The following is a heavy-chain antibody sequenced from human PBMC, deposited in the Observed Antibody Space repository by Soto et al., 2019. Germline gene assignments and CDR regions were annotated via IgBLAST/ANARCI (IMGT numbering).Heavy chain of an antibody. D-gene: IGHD6-19*01. CDR2: IWYDGSNK. CDR3: ARGLVGPYYFDY. CDR1: GFPFSSYA. V-gene: IGHV3-33*01. Sequence: GGSLRLSCAASGFPFSSYAMHWVRQAPGKGLEWVAVIWYDGSNKYYADSVKGRFTISRDNSKNTLYLQMNSLRAEDTAVYYCARGLVGPYYFDYWGQGTLVTVSS. J-gene: IGHJ4*02.